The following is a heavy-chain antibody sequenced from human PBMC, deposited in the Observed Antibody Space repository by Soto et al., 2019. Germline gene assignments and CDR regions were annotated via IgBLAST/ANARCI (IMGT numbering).Heavy chain of an antibody. V-gene: IGHV3-23*01. Sequence: GGSLRLSCAASGFVYSTNDMTWVRQAPGKGLEWVSTISGSGGSTSYADSVKGRFTISRDNYKNTLYLQMNNVRAEDTALYYCVKNRGSFDVWGQGTLVTVSS. CDR1: GFVYSTND. CDR3: VKNRGSFDV. J-gene: IGHJ4*02. D-gene: IGHD3-16*01. CDR2: ISGSGGST.